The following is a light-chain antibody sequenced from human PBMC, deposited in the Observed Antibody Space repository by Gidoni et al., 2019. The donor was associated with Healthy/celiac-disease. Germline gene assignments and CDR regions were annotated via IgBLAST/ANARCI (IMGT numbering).Light chain of an antibody. V-gene: IGKV1-39*01. CDR1: QSISSY. Sequence: DIQMTQSPSSLSASVGDRVTITCRASQSISSYLNWYQQKPGKAPKLLIYAASSLQSGVPSRFSGIGSGTDFTLTISSLQPEDFATYYCQQSYSTPPAFXGXTKVEIK. CDR2: AAS. J-gene: IGKJ4*01. CDR3: QQSYSTPPA.